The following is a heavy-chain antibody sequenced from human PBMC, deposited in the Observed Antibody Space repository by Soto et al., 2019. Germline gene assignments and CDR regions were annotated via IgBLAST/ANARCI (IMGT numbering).Heavy chain of an antibody. CDR1: GYTFTSYG. CDR3: ARDHGLLWFGEPRLVDY. CDR2: ISAYNGNT. Sequence: GASVKVSCKASGYTFTSYGISWVRQAPGQGLEWMGWISAYNGNTNYAQKLQGRVTMTTDTSTSTAYMELRSLRSDDTAVYYCARDHGLLWFGEPRLVDYWGQATLVTVSS. J-gene: IGHJ4*02. D-gene: IGHD3-10*01. V-gene: IGHV1-18*01.